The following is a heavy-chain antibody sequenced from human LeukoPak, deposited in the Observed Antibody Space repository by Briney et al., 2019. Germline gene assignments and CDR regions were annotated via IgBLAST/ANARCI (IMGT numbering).Heavy chain of an antibody. J-gene: IGHJ6*02. CDR1: GYTFTSYY. CDR2: INPSGGST. V-gene: IGHV1-46*01. CDR3: ARDPLGFLEWLSPNDYGMDV. D-gene: IGHD3-3*01. Sequence: ASVKVSCKASGYTFTSYYMHWVRQAPGQGLEWMGIINPSGGSTSYAQKFQGRVTMTRDTSTSIVYMELSSLRSEDTAVYYCARDPLGFLEWLSPNDYGMDVWGQGTTVTVSS.